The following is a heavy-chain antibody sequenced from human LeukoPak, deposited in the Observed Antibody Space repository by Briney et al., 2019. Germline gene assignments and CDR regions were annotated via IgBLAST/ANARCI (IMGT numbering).Heavy chain of an antibody. Sequence: PGRSLRLSCAAPGFTFSFYGLHWVRQAPGKGLEWVAVISYDGSNKYFADSVKGRFTISRDNSKNTLYLQMNSLRAEDTAVYYCAKGSHSGYYPCDYWGQGTLVTVSS. V-gene: IGHV3-30*18. D-gene: IGHD3-22*01. CDR1: GFTFSFYG. CDR3: AKGSHSGYYPCDY. CDR2: ISYDGSNK. J-gene: IGHJ4*02.